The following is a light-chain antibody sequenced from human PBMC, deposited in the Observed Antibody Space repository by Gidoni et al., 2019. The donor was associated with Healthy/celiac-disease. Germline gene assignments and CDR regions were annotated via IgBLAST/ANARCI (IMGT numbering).Light chain of an antibody. CDR2: YVS. Sequence: QSTLTQPASVSGSPGQSITISCTGTSSDVGGYNYVSCYQQHPGKAPKLMIYYVSNRPSGVSNRFSGSKSGNTASLTISGLQAEYEADYYCSSYTSSSTLVFGGGTKLTVL. CDR1: SSDVGGYNY. V-gene: IGLV2-14*01. CDR3: SSYTSSSTLV. J-gene: IGLJ2*01.